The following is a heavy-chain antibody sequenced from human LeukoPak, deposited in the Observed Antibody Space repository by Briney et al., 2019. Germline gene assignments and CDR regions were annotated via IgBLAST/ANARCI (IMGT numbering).Heavy chain of an antibody. CDR2: ISSNGGST. D-gene: IGHD1-20*01. Sequence: GGSLRLSCAASGFTFSSYAMHWVRQAPGKGLEYVSAISSNGGSTYYANSVKGRFTISGDNSKNTLYLQMGSLRAEDMAVYYCARASFEYNWNYYGMDVWGQGTTVTVSS. V-gene: IGHV3-64*01. CDR3: ARASFEYNWNYYGMDV. J-gene: IGHJ6*02. CDR1: GFTFSSYA.